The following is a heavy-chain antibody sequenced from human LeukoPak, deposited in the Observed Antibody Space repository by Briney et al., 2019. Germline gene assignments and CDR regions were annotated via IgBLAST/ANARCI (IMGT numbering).Heavy chain of an antibody. V-gene: IGHV3-21*01. CDR3: ARGGKPFDY. Sequence: GGSLRLSCAASGFTFSTFSMNWVRQAPGKGLEWVSFISSSSSYIYYADSVKGRFSISRDTAKNSLYLQMNSLRAEDTAVYCCARGGKPFDYWGQGTLVTVSS. J-gene: IGHJ4*02. CDR2: ISSSSSYI. D-gene: IGHD1-1*01. CDR1: GFTFSTFS.